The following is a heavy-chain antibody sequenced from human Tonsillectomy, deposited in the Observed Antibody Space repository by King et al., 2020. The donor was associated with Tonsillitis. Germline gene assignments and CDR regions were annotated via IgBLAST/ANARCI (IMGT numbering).Heavy chain of an antibody. D-gene: IGHD3-22*01. CDR2: IRYNGRNI. Sequence: VQLVESGGGVVQPGGSLRLSCEASGFIFGNFDMDWVRHTPGKGLEWLAFIRYNGRNIYYGDSVKGRFTISRDNSQNTLYRQMNSRRAEDTAVYFCAKTGDDYNTPGYTYYFDSWGRGTLVTVSS. CDR3: AKTGDDYNTPGYTYYFDS. V-gene: IGHV3-30*02. J-gene: IGHJ4*02. CDR1: GFIFGNFD.